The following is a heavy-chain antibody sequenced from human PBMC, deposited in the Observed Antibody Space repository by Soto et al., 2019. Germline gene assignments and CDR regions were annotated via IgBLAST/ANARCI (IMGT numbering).Heavy chain of an antibody. V-gene: IGHV1-69*13. CDR2: IIPIFGTA. CDR3: ARADIVVVPAARRASSSYYFDY. Sequence: GASVKVSCKASGGTFSSYAISWVRQAPGQGLEWMGGIIPIFGTANYAQKFQGRVTITADESTSTAYMERSSLRSEDTAVYYCARADIVVVPAARRASSSYYFDYWGRGTLVTVS. D-gene: IGHD2-2*01. CDR1: GGTFSSYA. J-gene: IGHJ4*02.